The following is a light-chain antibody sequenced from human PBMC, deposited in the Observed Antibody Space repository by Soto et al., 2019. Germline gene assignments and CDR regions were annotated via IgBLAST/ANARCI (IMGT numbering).Light chain of an antibody. CDR2: AAS. J-gene: IGKJ5*01. CDR3: QQYNNWPLA. Sequence: DIQMTQSPSSLSASVGGRVTITCRASQSISSNLNWYQQKPGKAPKLLIYAASSLQSGVPSRFSGSASGTDFTLTISSLQSEDFAVYYCQQYNNWPLAFGQGTRLEIK. V-gene: IGKV1-39*01. CDR1: QSISSN.